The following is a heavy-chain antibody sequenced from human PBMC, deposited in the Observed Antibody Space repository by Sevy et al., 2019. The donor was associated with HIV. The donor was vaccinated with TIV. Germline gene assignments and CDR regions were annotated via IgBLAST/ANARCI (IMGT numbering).Heavy chain of an antibody. CDR2: IWYDGSNK. Sequence: GGSLRLSCAASGFTFSSYGMHWVRQAPGKGLEWVAVIWYDGSNKYYADSVKGRFTISRDNSKNTLYLQMNSLRAEDTAVYSCARDRGLIRGVIPRSLDYWGQGPLVTVSS. CDR1: GFTFSSYG. V-gene: IGHV3-33*01. CDR3: ARDRGLIRGVIPRSLDY. D-gene: IGHD3-10*01. J-gene: IGHJ4*02.